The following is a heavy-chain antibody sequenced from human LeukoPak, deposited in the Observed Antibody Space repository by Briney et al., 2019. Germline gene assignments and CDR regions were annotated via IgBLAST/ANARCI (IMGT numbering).Heavy chain of an antibody. CDR2: IAANGGST. D-gene: IGHD2-8*02. CDR1: GFTFSTYA. Sequence: GGSLRLSCAASGFTFSTYAMFWVRQAPGKGLEWVSAIAANGGSTSYADSVKGRFTMSRDNSRNTLYLQMGSLRTDDTATYYCTKSTDYWYYGMDVWGQGTTVTVSS. V-gene: IGHV3-23*01. CDR3: TKSTDYWYYGMDV. J-gene: IGHJ6*02.